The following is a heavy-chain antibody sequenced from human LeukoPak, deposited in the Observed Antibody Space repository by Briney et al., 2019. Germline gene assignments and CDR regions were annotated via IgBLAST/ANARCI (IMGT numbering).Heavy chain of an antibody. Sequence: SETLSLTCAVYGGSFSGYYWSWIRQPPGKGLEWIGEINHSGSTNYDPSLKSRVTISVDTSKNQFSLKLSSVTAADTAVYYCARLVRFTFYYYYYMDVWGKGTTVTISS. J-gene: IGHJ6*03. D-gene: IGHD3-3*01. V-gene: IGHV4-34*01. CDR1: GGSFSGYY. CDR2: INHSGST. CDR3: ARLVRFTFYYYYYMDV.